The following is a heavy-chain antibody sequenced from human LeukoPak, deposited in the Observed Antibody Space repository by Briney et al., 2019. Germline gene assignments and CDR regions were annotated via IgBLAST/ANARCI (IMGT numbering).Heavy chain of an antibody. CDR1: GYTFTGYY. J-gene: IGHJ4*02. Sequence: ASVKVSCKASGYTFTGYYMHWVRQAPGQGLEWMGWINPNSGGTNYAQKFQGRVTMTRDTSISTAYMELSRLRSDDTAVYYCARASGDSSGDTIDHWGQGTLVTVSS. CDR3: ARASGDSSGDTIDH. V-gene: IGHV1-2*02. D-gene: IGHD3-22*01. CDR2: INPNSGGT.